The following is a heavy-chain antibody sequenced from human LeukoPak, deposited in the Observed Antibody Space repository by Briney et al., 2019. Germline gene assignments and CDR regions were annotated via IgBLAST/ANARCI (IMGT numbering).Heavy chain of an antibody. CDR2: IYYSGST. V-gene: IGHV4-59*08. CDR3: ARYYDSSGYYY. Sequence: SETLSLTCTVSGGSISSYYWSWIRQPPGKGLEWIGYIYYSGSTNYNPSLKSRVTISVDTSKSQFSLKLSSVTAADTAVYYCARYYDSSGYYYWGQGTLVTVSS. CDR1: GGSISSYY. D-gene: IGHD3-22*01. J-gene: IGHJ4*02.